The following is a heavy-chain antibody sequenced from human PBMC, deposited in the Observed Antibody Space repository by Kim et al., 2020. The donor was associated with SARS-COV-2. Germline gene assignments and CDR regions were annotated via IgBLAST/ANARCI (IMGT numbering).Heavy chain of an antibody. CDR1: GFTFSSYW. V-gene: IGHV3-7*03. CDR2: IKQDGSEK. CDR3: ARVRITMVRGVISPPPYYYYGMDV. D-gene: IGHD3-10*01. J-gene: IGHJ6*02. Sequence: GGSLRLSCAASGFTFSSYWMSWVRQAPGKGLEWVANIKQDGSEKYYVDSVKGRFTISRDNAKNSLYLQMNSLRAEDTAVYYCARVRITMVRGVISPPPYYYYGMDVWGQGTTVTVSS.